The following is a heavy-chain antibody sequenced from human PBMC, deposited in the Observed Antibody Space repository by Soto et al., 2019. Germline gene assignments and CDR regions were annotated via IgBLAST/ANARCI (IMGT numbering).Heavy chain of an antibody. CDR1: GGTFSSYA. Sequence: QVQLVQSGAEVKKPGSSVKVSCKACGGTFSSYAINWVRQAPGQGLEWMGGIIPIFGTADYAQKFQGRVTITADESTTTAYMQLSSLRSEDTAVYYSASVPAKYYYYGLDVWGQGTTVTVSS. J-gene: IGHJ6*02. CDR2: IIPIFGTA. V-gene: IGHV1-69*12. D-gene: IGHD2-2*01. CDR3: ASVPAKYYYYGLDV.